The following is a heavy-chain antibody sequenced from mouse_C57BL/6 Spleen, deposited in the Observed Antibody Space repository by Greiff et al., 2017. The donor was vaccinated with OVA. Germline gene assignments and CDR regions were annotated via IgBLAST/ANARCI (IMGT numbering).Heavy chain of an antibody. V-gene: IGHV1-62-2*01. D-gene: IGHD2-3*01. CDR3: ARHERSYYDGYYLAWFAY. CDR2: FYPGSGSI. J-gene: IGHJ3*01. Sequence: VQLQQSGAELVKPGASVKLSCKASGYTFTEYTIHWVKQRSGQGLEWIGWFYPGSGSIKYNEKFKDKATLTADKSSSTVYMELSRLTSEDSAVYFCARHERSYYDGYYLAWFAYWGQGTLVTVSA. CDR1: GYTFTEYT.